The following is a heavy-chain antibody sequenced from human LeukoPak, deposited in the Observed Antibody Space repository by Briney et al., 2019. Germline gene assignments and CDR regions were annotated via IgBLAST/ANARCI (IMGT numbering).Heavy chain of an antibody. D-gene: IGHD1-26*01. CDR3: ARCGGSHCGY. Sequence: GGSLRLSCAASGFTFSTYWMHWVRQAPGKGLVWVSHINSDGSSTNYADSVKGRFTISRDNAKNTLYLQMNSLRADDTAVYYCARCGGSHCGYWGQGTLVTVSS. CDR2: INSDGSST. CDR1: GFTFSTYW. V-gene: IGHV3-74*01. J-gene: IGHJ4*02.